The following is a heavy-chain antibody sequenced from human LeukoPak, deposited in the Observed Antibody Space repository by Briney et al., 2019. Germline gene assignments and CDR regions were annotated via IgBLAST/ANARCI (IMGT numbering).Heavy chain of an antibody. Sequence: PSETLSLTCTVSGDSVRTSNYYWSWIRQPPGKGLEWIGYIHYSGNTNYNTSLKSRVTISVDTSKNQFSLKLSSVTAADTAVYYCAREGVHDYSNPPGFDYWGQGTLVTVSS. V-gene: IGHV4-61*01. CDR1: GDSVRTSNYY. D-gene: IGHD4-11*01. CDR2: IHYSGNT. CDR3: AREGVHDYSNPPGFDY. J-gene: IGHJ4*02.